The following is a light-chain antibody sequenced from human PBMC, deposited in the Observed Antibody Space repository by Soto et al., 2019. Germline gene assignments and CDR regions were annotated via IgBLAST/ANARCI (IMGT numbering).Light chain of an antibody. CDR3: SSYTSSSTIYV. V-gene: IGLV2-14*01. CDR2: DVS. CDR1: SSEVGGYNY. J-gene: IGLJ1*01. Sequence: QSALTQPASVSWSPGQSITISCTGTSSEVGGYNYVSWYQQHPGKAPKLMIYDVSNRPSGVSNRFSGSKSGNTASLTISGLQAEDEADYYCSSYTSSSTIYVFGTGTKVTVL.